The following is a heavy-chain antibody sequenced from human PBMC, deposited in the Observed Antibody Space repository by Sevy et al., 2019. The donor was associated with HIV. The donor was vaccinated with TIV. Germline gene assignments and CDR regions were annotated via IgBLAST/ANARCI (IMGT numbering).Heavy chain of an antibody. CDR1: GYTFTSYG. Sequence: ASVKVSCKASGYTFTSYGISWVRQAPGQGLEWMGWISAYKGNTNYAQKFQGRVTMTTDTSTFTAYMELRSLRYDDTDVYYCARDRDYDYIWGTFPYRDYWGQGTLVTVSS. CDR3: ARDRDYDYIWGTFPYRDY. CDR2: ISAYKGNT. J-gene: IGHJ4*02. D-gene: IGHD3-16*01. V-gene: IGHV1-18*01.